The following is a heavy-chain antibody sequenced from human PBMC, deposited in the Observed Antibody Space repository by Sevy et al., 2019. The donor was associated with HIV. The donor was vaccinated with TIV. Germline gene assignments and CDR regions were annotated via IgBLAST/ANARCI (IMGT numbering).Heavy chain of an antibody. CDR3: ATSRSGYFDSSGYYIY. V-gene: IGHV5-51*01. J-gene: IGHJ4*02. D-gene: IGHD3-22*01. Sequence: GESLKISCKGSGYSFTSHWIGWVRHMPGKGLEWMVIIYPDDSDTRYSPSFQGQVTFSADKAISTAYLQWSSLKASDTAMYYCATSRSGYFDSSGYYIYWGQGTLVTVSS. CDR1: GYSFTSHW. CDR2: IYPDDSDT.